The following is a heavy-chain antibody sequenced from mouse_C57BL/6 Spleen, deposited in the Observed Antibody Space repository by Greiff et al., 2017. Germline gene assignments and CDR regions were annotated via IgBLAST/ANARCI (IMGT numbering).Heavy chain of an antibody. V-gene: IGHV5-6*01. D-gene: IGHD2-1*01. CDR3: ARQGYYGNYDAMDY. CDR1: GFTFSSYG. J-gene: IGHJ4*01. Sequence: EVQGVESGGDLVKPGGSLKLSCAASGFTFSSYGMSWVRQTPDKRLEWVATISSGGSYTYYPDSVKGRFTISRDNAKNTLYLQMSSLKSEDTAMYYCARQGYYGNYDAMDYWGQGTSVTVSS. CDR2: ISSGGSYT.